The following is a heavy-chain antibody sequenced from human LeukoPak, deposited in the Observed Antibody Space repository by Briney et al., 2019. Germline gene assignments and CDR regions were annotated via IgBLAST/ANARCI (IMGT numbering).Heavy chain of an antibody. CDR1: GYTFIAYY. J-gene: IGHJ6*02. CDR2: INSNSGGA. D-gene: IGHD3-10*01. V-gene: IGHV1-2*02. CDR3: ATNGDRGYRHYGMDF. Sequence: ASVKVSCKASGYTFIAYYIHWVRQAPGQGLEWMGWINSNSGGASFAQKFQGRVTMTRDTSITTAHMELSSLRSDDTAVYYCATNGDRGYRHYGMDFWGQGTTVTVSS.